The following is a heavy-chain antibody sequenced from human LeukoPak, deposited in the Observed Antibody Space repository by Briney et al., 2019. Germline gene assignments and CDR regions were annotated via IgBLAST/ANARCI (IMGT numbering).Heavy chain of an antibody. CDR3: AKAYSSSWSNNWFDP. V-gene: IGHV3-30*18. CDR1: GFTFSSYG. Sequence: GGTLRLSCAASGFTFSSYGMHWVREAPGKGLEGGAVISYDGSNKYYADSVKGRFTISRDNSKNTLYLQMNSLRAEDTAVYYCAKAYSSSWSNNWFDPWGQGTLVTVSS. CDR2: ISYDGSNK. J-gene: IGHJ5*02. D-gene: IGHD6-13*01.